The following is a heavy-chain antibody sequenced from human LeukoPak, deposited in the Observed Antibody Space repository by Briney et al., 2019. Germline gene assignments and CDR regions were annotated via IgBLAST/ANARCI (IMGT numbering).Heavy chain of an antibody. D-gene: IGHD6-13*01. CDR3: ASRYSSSWYEFDFDY. J-gene: IGHJ4*02. CDR1: GGTFSSHA. Sequence: SVKVSCKASGGTFSSHAISWVRQAPGQGLEWMGGIIPIFGTANYAQKFQGRVTITADESTSTAYMELSSLRSEDTAVYYCASRYSSSWYEFDFDYWGQGTLVTVSS. CDR2: IIPIFGTA. V-gene: IGHV1-69*13.